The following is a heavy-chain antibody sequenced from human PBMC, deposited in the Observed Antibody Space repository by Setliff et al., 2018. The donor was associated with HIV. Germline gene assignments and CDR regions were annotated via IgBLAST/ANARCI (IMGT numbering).Heavy chain of an antibody. J-gene: IGHJ4*02. CDR1: GASFVGDNH. D-gene: IGHD6-19*01. CDR2: FMYTDIHYVNYLN. V-gene: IGHV4-30-4*01. Sequence: SETLSLTCAVSGASFVGDNHWSWIRQTPERGLEWIAYFMYTDIHYVNYLNYRNPSLASRLSISVDKSKNQSSLTLSSVTAADTAVYYCARARSDWYNVRPYYFDLWGRGTPVTVSS. CDR3: ARARSDWYNVRPYYFDL.